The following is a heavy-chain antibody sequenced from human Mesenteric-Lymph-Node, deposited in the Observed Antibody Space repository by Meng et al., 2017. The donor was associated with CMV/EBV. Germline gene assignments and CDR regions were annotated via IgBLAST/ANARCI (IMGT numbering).Heavy chain of an antibody. CDR2: IFPGDSDA. CDR1: W. Sequence: WIAWVRQMPGKGLEWMGLIFPGDSDARYSPSFQGQVTISVDLSINTAYLQWSSLKASDTAMYYCARHGYYGSGSYYRDHNWFDPWGQGTLVTVSS. J-gene: IGHJ5*02. D-gene: IGHD3-10*01. CDR3: ARHGYYGSGSYYRDHNWFDP. V-gene: IGHV5-51*01.